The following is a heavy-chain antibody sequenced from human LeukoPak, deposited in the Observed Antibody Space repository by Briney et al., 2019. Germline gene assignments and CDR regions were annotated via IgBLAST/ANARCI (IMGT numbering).Heavy chain of an antibody. V-gene: IGHV4-61*01. CDR2: IHYSGST. D-gene: IGHD3-10*01. CDR1: GGSVISGSYY. J-gene: IGHJ4*02. Sequence: SETLSLTCTVSGGSVISGSYYWSWIRQPPGKGLEWIGYIHYSGSTNYNPSLKSRVTISVDTSKNQFSLKLSSVTAADTAVYYCARDPHGSGILHYWGQGTLVTVSS. CDR3: ARDPHGSGILHY.